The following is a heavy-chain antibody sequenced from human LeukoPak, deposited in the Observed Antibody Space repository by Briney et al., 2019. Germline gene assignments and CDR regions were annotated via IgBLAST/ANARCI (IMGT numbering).Heavy chain of an antibody. CDR1: GYTFTVYY. CDR3: AREWVATISFIDYYYYYGMDV. D-gene: IGHD5-12*01. V-gene: IGHV1-2*02. Sequence: GASVTVSCKASGYTFTVYYMHWVRHAPGQGLEWMGWINPNSGGTNYAQKFQGRVTMTRDTSISTAYMELSRLRSDDTAVYYCAREWVATISFIDYYYYYGMDVWGQGTTVTVSS. CDR2: INPNSGGT. J-gene: IGHJ6*02.